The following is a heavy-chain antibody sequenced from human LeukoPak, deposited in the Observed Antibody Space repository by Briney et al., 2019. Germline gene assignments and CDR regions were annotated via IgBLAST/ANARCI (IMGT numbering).Heavy chain of an antibody. CDR3: ARDRLNGDSSSWYSYYFDY. J-gene: IGHJ4*02. Sequence: PGGSLRLSCAASGFTLSSYIMNWVRQAPGKGLEWVSSITSTGTYIYYADSVQGRFTISRDNAKNSVYLQMNSLRAEDTAVYYCARDRLNGDSSSWYSYYFDYWGQGTLVTVSS. D-gene: IGHD6-13*01. CDR1: GFTLSSYI. CDR2: ITSTGTYI. V-gene: IGHV3-21*04.